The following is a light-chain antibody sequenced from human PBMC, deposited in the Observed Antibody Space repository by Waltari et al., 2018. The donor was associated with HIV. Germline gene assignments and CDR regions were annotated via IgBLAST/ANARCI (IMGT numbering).Light chain of an antibody. CDR1: QNIGKD. J-gene: IGKJ3*01. CDR3: QQTYLTTFT. Sequence: DIQMTQFPSSLSASVGDRITITCRTSQNIGKDLNWYQQKPGTAPKVLIFAASSLHSGVPSRFSGSGSGTDFTLTISSLQPEDFATYYCQQTYLTTFTFGPGTNVDFK. CDR2: AAS. V-gene: IGKV1-39*01.